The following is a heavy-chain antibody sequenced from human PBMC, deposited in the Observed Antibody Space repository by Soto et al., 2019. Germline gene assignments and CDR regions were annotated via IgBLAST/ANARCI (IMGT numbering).Heavy chain of an antibody. CDR2: ISYDGSNK. Sequence: QVQLVESGGGVVQPGRSLRLSWAASGFTFSSYGMHWVRQAPGKGLEWVAVISYDGSNKYYADSVKGRFTIARDNSKNTLFLHMSSLRAEDTAVYYCVKDGSSGWPYYYGLDVWGQGTSVTVSS. CDR1: GFTFSSYG. CDR3: VKDGSSGWPYYYGLDV. J-gene: IGHJ6*02. V-gene: IGHV3-30*18. D-gene: IGHD6-19*01.